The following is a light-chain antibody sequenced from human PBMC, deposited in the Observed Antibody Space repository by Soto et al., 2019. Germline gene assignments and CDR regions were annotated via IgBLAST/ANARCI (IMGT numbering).Light chain of an antibody. J-gene: IGKJ1*01. CDR3: QQYNRYWA. Sequence: DIQMTQSPSTLSASVGDRVTITCRASQSISTWLAWHQQKPGKAPKLLIYKASNLVSGVPSRFSGSGSGTEFTLTISSLQPDDFATYYCQQYNRYWAFGQGTKVEIK. CDR2: KAS. V-gene: IGKV1-5*03. CDR1: QSISTW.